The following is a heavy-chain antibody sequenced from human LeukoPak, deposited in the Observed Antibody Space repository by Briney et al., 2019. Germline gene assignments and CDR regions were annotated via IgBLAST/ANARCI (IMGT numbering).Heavy chain of an antibody. D-gene: IGHD5-24*01. Sequence: GGSLRLSCAASGFTFSSYSMNWVRQAPGKGLEWVSSISSSSSYIYYADSVKGRFTISRDNSKNTLYLQMNSLRAEDTAVYYCAKDRRWLQRLLDYWGQGTLVTVSS. CDR1: GFTFSSYS. CDR2: ISSSSSYI. CDR3: AKDRRWLQRLLDY. J-gene: IGHJ4*02. V-gene: IGHV3-21*01.